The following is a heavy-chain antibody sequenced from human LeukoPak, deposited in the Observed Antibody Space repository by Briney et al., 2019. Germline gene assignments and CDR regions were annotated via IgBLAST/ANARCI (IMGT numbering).Heavy chain of an antibody. D-gene: IGHD3-22*01. J-gene: IGHJ4*02. V-gene: IGHV3-11*01. CDR3: ARSRSSGYLNFDY. CDR2: ISSSGSTI. CDR1: GFTFSDYY. Sequence: VMPGASLRLSCAASGFTFSDYYMSWIRQAPGKGLEWVSYISSSGSTIYYADSVKGRFTISRDNAKNSLYLQMNSLRAEDTAVYYCARSRSSGYLNFDYWGQGTLVTVSS.